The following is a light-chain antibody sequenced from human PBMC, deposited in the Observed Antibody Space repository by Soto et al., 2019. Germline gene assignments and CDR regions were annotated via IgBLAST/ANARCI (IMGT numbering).Light chain of an antibody. Sequence: QSVLTQPASVSGSPGQSVTISCSGSDMGNYNLVCWYQHHPGKVPKLMIFEVSNRXSGIPNRFYGSKSGXTASLTXSGLQAEDEDDYYCTSYTTRSTYVFGAGTKVTVL. CDR3: TSYTTRSTYV. CDR2: EVS. J-gene: IGLJ1*01. V-gene: IGLV2-14*02. CDR1: SDMGNYNL.